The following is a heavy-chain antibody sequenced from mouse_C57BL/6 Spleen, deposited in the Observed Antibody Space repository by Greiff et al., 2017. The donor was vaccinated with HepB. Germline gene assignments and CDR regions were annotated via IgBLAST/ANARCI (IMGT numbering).Heavy chain of an antibody. J-gene: IGHJ3*01. V-gene: IGHV1-82*01. D-gene: IGHD4-1*01. CDR2: IYPGDGDT. Sequence: VQLQQSGPELVKPGASVKISCKASGYAFSSSWMNWVKQRPGKGLEWIGRIYPGDGDTNYNGKFKGKATLTADKSSSTAYMQLSSLTSEDSAVYFCARQANWDGPFAYWGQGTLVTVSA. CDR3: ARQANWDGPFAY. CDR1: GYAFSSSW.